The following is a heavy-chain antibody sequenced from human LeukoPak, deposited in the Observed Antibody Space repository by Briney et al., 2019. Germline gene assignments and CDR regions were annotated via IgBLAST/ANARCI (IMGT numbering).Heavy chain of an antibody. Sequence: PGGSLRLSCAASGFTFSSYGMSWIRQPAGKGLEWIGRIYTSGSTNYNPSLKSRVTMSVDTSKNQFSLKLSSVTAADTAVYYCASEAYYYDSSGYYKYWGQGTLVTVSS. V-gene: IGHV4-4*07. CDR2: IYTSGST. J-gene: IGHJ4*02. D-gene: IGHD3-22*01. CDR1: GFTFSSYG. CDR3: ASEAYYYDSSGYYKY.